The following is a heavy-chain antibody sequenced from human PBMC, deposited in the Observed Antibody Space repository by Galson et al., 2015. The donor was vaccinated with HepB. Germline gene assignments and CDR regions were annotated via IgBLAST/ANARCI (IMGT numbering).Heavy chain of an antibody. V-gene: IGHV3-48*03. CDR1: GFTFSTYA. CDR3: ARRGRGGEYYFDY. Sequence: SLRLSCAASGFTFSTYAMNWVRQAPGKGLEWVSYISTSGSTMYYADSVKGRFTISRDNAKNSLYLQMSSLRAEDTAVYYCARRGRGGEYYFDYWGQGMLVSVSS. D-gene: IGHD3-16*01. J-gene: IGHJ4*02. CDR2: ISTSGSTM.